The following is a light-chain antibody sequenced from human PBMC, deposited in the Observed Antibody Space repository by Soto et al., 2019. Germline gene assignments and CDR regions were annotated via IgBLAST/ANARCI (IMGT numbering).Light chain of an antibody. CDR1: SSDVGGYNY. CDR3: SSYTSSSTYV. Sequence: QSALTQPASVSGSPGQSITISCTGTSSDVGGYNYVSWYQQHPGKAPKLIIYDVNNRPSGVSNRFSGSKSGNTASLTVSGLQAEDEADYYCSSYTSSSTYVFG. J-gene: IGLJ1*01. CDR2: DVN. V-gene: IGLV2-14*01.